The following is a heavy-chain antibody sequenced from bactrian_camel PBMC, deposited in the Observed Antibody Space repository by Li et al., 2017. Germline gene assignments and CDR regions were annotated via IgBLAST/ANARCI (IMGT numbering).Heavy chain of an antibody. D-gene: IGHD3*01. CDR2: INTAGGT. V-gene: IGHV3S53*01. CDR3: VARWCLDGDRIGALQDFEYIY. CDR1: GYSYSITY. Sequence: VQLVESGGGSVQAGGSLRLSCAASGYSYSITYVCMGWFRQSPGKEREEVATINTAGGTWYADSVKGRFTISRDNAKNTLYLQMNSLIPEDAATYYCVARWCLDGDRIGALQDFEYIYWGQGTQVTVS. J-gene: IGHJ4*01.